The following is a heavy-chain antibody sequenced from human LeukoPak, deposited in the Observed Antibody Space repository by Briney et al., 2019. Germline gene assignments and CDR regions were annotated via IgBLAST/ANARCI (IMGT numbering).Heavy chain of an antibody. Sequence: SGGSLRLSCAASGFTFSSYSMNWVRQAPGKGLEWVSSISSSSSYIYYADSVKGRFTISRDNAKNSLYLQMNSLRAEDTAVYYCARVSDVDIVATREVGATPDYWGQGTLVTVSS. D-gene: IGHD5-12*01. CDR1: GFTFSSYS. J-gene: IGHJ4*02. V-gene: IGHV3-21*01. CDR2: ISSSSSYI. CDR3: ARVSDVDIVATREVGATPDY.